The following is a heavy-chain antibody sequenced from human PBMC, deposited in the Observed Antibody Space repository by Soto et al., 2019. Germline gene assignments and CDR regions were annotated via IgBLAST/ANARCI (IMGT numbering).Heavy chain of an antibody. V-gene: IGHV3-30*04. CDR2: ISHDGSKK. CDR1: GFTLSTYG. Sequence: VQLVESGGGVVQPGRSLRLSCAVSGFTLSTYGMEWVRQAPGKGLDWVAGISHDGSKKDYAASVKGRFTISRDISKNTLYLQINGLRADDTAVYYCASVADYWGQGTLVTVSS. CDR3: ASVADY. J-gene: IGHJ4*02. D-gene: IGHD2-21*01.